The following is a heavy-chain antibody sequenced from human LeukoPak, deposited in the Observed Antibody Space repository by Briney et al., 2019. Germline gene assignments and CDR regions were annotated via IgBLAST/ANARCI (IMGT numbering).Heavy chain of an antibody. CDR2: IKSKTDGGTT. CDR3: AKDLPTYDSSGYLGLFDY. J-gene: IGHJ4*02. V-gene: IGHV3-15*01. Sequence: GGSLRLSCAASGFTFSNAWMSWVRQAPGKGLERVGRIKSKTDGGTTDYAAPVKGRFTISRDDSKNTLYLQMNSLKTEDTAVYYCAKDLPTYDSSGYLGLFDYWGQGTLVTVSS. CDR1: GFTFSNAW. D-gene: IGHD3-22*01.